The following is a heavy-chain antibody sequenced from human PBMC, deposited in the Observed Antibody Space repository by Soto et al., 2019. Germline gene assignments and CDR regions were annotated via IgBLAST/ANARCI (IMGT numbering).Heavy chain of an antibody. CDR3: AKDRGSSSGVLAHFDY. D-gene: IGHD6-6*01. Sequence: GGSLRLSCAASGVTCISYAMSWVRQATGKGLEWVSAISGSGGSTYYADSVKGRFTISRDNSKNTLYLQMNSLRAEDTAVYYCAKDRGSSSGVLAHFDYWGQGTLVTVSS. CDR2: ISGSGGST. J-gene: IGHJ4*02. CDR1: GVTCISYA. V-gene: IGHV3-23*01.